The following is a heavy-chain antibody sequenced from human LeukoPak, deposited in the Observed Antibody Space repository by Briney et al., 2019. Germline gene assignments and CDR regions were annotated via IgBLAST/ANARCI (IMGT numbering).Heavy chain of an antibody. CDR3: VRRGGYDSFNN. CDR1: GGSITSGGSS. V-gene: IGHV4-30-2*01. Sequence: SETLSLTCAVSGGSITSGGSSWSWIRQPPGQGLEWIGYIYQSGSTYYNPSLESRVTISVDRSKSQFSLKLSSVTAADTAVYYCVRRGGYDSFNNGAQGTLVTVPP. J-gene: IGHJ4*02. CDR2: IYQSGST. D-gene: IGHD5-12*01.